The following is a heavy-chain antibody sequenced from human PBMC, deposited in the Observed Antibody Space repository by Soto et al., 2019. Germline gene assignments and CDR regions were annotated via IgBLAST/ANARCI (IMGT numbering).Heavy chain of an antibody. V-gene: IGHV3-23*01. CDR1: GFNFKAYA. CDR2: ITATDGNT. Sequence: GGSLRLSCAASGFNFKAYAMGWVRQAPGKGLEWVSSITATDGNTYYADSVRGRFTISRDNSRNSLFLQMSGLRPEDSALYYCAKDEGTSSTVFDYWGQGTLVTVSS. J-gene: IGHJ4*02. D-gene: IGHD6-6*01. CDR3: AKDEGTSSTVFDY.